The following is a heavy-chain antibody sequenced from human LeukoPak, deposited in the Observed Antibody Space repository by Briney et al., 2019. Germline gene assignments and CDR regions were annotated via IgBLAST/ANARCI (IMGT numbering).Heavy chain of an antibody. D-gene: IGHD2-15*01. J-gene: IGHJ6*02. CDR3: ARVGCTGGSCLAYNYYPMDV. V-gene: IGHV3-33*07. Sequence: PGRSLRLSCTASGFTFNTYGMNWVRQAPGKGPQWVAIIWYDGSDKYYAESVKGRFTISRDNSKNTLCLQVNSLRDEDTAVYYCARVGCTGGSCLAYNYYPMDVWGQGTTVTVSS. CDR1: GFTFNTYG. CDR2: IWYDGSDK.